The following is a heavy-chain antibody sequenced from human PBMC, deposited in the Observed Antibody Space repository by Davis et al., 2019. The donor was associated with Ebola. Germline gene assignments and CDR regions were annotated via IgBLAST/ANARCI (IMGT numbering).Heavy chain of an antibody. D-gene: IGHD1-26*01. Sequence: GESLKISCAASGFSFSNYGMHWVRQAPGKGLEWVSTLGTSADTYYAESVKGRFTISRDNSKNTLYLQMNGLRVEDTAIYYCAKDTSNIWFDIWGQGTMVTVSS. V-gene: IGHV3-23*01. J-gene: IGHJ3*02. CDR2: LGTSADT. CDR1: GFSFSNYG. CDR3: AKDTSNIWFDI.